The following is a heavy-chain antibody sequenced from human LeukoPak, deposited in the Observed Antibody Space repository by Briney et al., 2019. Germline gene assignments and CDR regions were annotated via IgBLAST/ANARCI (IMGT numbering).Heavy chain of an antibody. Sequence: SVKVSCKAAGGTLSNYAINWVRQAPGQGLEWMGGIIPMFGTANYAQKLQGRLTITTDGSTTIAYMELSSLRSEDTAVYYCARGLGSGGDFDYWGQGTLVTVSS. CDR1: GGTLSNYA. V-gene: IGHV1-69*05. CDR3: ARGLGSGGDFDY. D-gene: IGHD6-19*01. J-gene: IGHJ4*02. CDR2: IIPMFGTA.